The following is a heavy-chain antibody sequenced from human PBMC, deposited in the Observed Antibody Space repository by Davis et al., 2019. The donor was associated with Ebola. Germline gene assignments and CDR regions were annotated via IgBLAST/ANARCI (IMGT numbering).Heavy chain of an antibody. J-gene: IGHJ4*02. CDR3: ARDLQTGTGWYSPCDY. CDR1: GGTFSSYT. V-gene: IGHV1-69*04. Sequence: SVKVSCKASGGTFSSYTVSWVRQAPGQGLEWMGKIIPMIEMTNYAQNSQGRVTITADKSTSTVYMELSSLRSEDTAVYYCARDLQTGTGWYSPCDYWGQGTLVTVSS. CDR2: IIPMIEMT. D-gene: IGHD6-19*01.